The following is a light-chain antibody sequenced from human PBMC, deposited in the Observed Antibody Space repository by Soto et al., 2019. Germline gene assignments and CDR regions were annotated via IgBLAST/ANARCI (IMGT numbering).Light chain of an antibody. V-gene: IGKV3-11*01. CDR2: DAS. J-gene: IGKJ5*01. CDR3: LHRMNWPLT. CDR1: ETVSSY. Sequence: DIVLTQSPVTLSLSPGDRATLSCRASETVSSYLLWYQQKPGQDPRLLIYDASERATGIPARFSGSGSETDFTLTISSLETEDFGVYYCLHRMNWPLTVGQGTRLEIK.